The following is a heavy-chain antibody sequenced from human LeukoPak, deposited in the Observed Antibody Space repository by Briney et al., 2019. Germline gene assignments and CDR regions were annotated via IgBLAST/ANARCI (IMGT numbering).Heavy chain of an antibody. CDR2: MNPNSGNT. D-gene: IGHD6-6*01. V-gene: IGHV1-8*01. J-gene: IGHJ4*02. CDR3: ASLYSSSSRHEFDY. CDR1: GYTFTSYD. Sequence: ASVKVSCKASGYTFTSYDINWVRQATGQGLEWMGWMNPNSGNTGYAQKFRGRVTMTRNTSISTAYMELSSLRSEDTAVYYCASLYSSSSRHEFDYWGQGTLVTVSS.